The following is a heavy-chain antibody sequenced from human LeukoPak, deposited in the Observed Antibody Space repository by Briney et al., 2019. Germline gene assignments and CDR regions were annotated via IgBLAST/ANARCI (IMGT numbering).Heavy chain of an antibody. CDR3: AKVRSPYSSGYLYYFDY. Sequence: GGSLRLSCAASGFTFSSYAMSWVRQAPGKGLEWVSAISGSGGSTYYADSVKGRFTISRDNSKNTLYLQMNSLRAEDTAVYYCAKVRSPYSSGYLYYFDYWGQGTLVTVS. CDR2: ISGSGGST. V-gene: IGHV3-23*01. D-gene: IGHD3-22*01. CDR1: GFTFSSYA. J-gene: IGHJ4*02.